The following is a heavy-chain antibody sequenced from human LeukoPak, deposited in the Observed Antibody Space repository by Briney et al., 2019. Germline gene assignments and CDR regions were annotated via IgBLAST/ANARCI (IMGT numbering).Heavy chain of an antibody. V-gene: IGHV1-2*06. Sequence: ASVKVSCKACGYTFTGYYMHWVRQAPGQGFEWMGRINPNSGDTNYAQKFQGRVTMTRDTSISTAHMELSRLRSDDTAVYYCARANPLYCSSTTCLFDYWGQGTLVTVSS. J-gene: IGHJ4*02. D-gene: IGHD2-2*01. CDR2: INPNSGDT. CDR1: GYTFTGYY. CDR3: ARANPLYCSSTTCLFDY.